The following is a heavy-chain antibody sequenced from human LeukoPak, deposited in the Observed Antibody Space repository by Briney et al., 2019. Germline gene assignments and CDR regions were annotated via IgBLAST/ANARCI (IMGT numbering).Heavy chain of an antibody. CDR2: ISGRGDEP. CDR1: GFTVSSNY. J-gene: IGHJ2*01. Sequence: GGSLRLSCAASGFTVSSNYMSWVRQAPGKGLEWVSTISGRGDEPYYADSLKGRFAISRDNSKNTHYLQMNSLRAEDTAVYYCAKGGHFSHFDLWGRGTLVTVSS. CDR3: AKGGHFSHFDL. V-gene: IGHV3-23*01.